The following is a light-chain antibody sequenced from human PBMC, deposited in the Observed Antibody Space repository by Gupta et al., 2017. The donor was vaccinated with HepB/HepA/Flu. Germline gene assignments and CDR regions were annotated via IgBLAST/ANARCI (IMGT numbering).Light chain of an antibody. CDR3: NQRNQT. CDR2: GAS. V-gene: IGKV1-39*01. Sequence: DIQMTQSPSSLSASVGDRVTITCRASQSISSYLCWYQQKPGKVPKLLIYGASSLQSGVPSRFSGSGSGTDFTLTINNLQPEDSATYCCNQRNQTFGQGTKVEIK. CDR1: QSISSY. J-gene: IGKJ1*01.